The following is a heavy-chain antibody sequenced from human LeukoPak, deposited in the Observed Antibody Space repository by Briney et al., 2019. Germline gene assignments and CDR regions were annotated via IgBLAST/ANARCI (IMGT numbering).Heavy chain of an antibody. V-gene: IGHV4-59*05. J-gene: IGHJ4*02. D-gene: IGHD5-18*01. Sequence: SETLSLTCTVSGGSISSYYWSWIRQPAGKGLEWIGRIYHSGSTYYNPSLKSRVTISVDTSKNQFSLKLSSVTAADTAVYYCAIFRVGYSYGRFDYWGQGTLVTVSS. CDR2: IYHSGST. CDR3: AIFRVGYSYGRFDY. CDR1: GGSISSYY.